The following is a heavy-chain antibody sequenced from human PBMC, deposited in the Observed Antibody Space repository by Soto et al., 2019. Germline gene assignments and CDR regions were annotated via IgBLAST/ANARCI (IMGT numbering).Heavy chain of an antibody. Sequence: QVHLVESGGSVVQPGRSLRLSCAASGFTFDTFAIHWVRQTPGKVLEWVALISYDGYNTYYADSVKGRFTLSRDNSKNTLYLQMTSLRPDDTGVYYCARVNPGNNLYYYDGLDVWGQGTSVTVSS. V-gene: IGHV3-30-3*01. CDR1: GFTFDTFA. J-gene: IGHJ6*02. CDR3: ARVNPGNNLYYYDGLDV. D-gene: IGHD1-1*01. CDR2: ISYDGYNT.